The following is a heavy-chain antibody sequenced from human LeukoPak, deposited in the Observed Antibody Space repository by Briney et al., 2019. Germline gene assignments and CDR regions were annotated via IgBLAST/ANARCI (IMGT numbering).Heavy chain of an antibody. Sequence: GVSLRLSCAASGFTFSNYWMHWVRHSPGKGLVWVSRIKTDGSSTIYADCVKGRFTISRDNAKNTLYLQMNTMSAEDTAVYFCARGGTSGCLDYWGQGTLVTVSS. V-gene: IGHV3-74*01. CDR1: GFTFSNYW. CDR2: IKTDGSST. J-gene: IGHJ4*02. D-gene: IGHD6-19*01. CDR3: ARGGTSGCLDY.